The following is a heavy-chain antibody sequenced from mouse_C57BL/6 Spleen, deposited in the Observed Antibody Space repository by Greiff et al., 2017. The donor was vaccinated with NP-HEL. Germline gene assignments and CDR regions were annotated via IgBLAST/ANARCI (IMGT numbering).Heavy chain of an antibody. CDR1: GYTFTSYW. J-gene: IGHJ2*01. CDR3: ARSSDYDLDD. V-gene: IGHV1-64*01. D-gene: IGHD2-4*01. Sequence: VQLQQPGAELVKPGASVKLSCKASGYTFTSYWMHWVKQRPGQGLEWIGMIHPNSGSTNYNEKFKSKATLTVDKSSSTAYMQLSSLTSGDSAVYYCARSSDYDLDDGGKGTTLTVSS. CDR2: IHPNSGST.